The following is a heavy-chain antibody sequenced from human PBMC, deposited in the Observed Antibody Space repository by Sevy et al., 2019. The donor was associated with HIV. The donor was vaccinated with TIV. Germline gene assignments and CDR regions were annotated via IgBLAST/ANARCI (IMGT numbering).Heavy chain of an antibody. J-gene: IGHJ4*02. V-gene: IGHV3-23*01. CDR1: GFIFTGYV. CDR2: ITGDGGST. Sequence: GGSLRLSCAASGFIFTGYVMSWVRQRPGKGLEWVSSITGDGGSTYCADSMKRRSTISRDNFNKKSYLEINSLTADDTAVYYYASGYGSGSPPDYWGQGTLVTVSS. CDR3: ASGYGSGSPPDY. D-gene: IGHD3-10*01.